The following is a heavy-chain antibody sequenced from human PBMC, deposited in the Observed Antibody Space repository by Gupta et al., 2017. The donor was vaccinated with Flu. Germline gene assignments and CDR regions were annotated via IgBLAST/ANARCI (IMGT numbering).Heavy chain of an antibody. D-gene: IGHD2-15*01. CDR3: ARYCRGGSCYSEGDY. J-gene: IGHJ4*02. V-gene: IGHV4-38-2*01. CDR1: GYSISSGYY. CDR2: IYHSGST. Sequence: QVQLQESGPGLVKPSENLSLTCAVSGYSISSGYYWGWIRQPPGKGLEWIGSIYHSGSTYYNPSLKSRVTISVDTSKNQFSLKLSSVTAADTAVYYCARYCRGGSCYSEGDYWGQGTLVTVSS.